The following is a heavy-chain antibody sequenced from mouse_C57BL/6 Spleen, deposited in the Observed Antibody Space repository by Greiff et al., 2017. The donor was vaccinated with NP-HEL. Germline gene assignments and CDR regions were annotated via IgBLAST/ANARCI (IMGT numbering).Heavy chain of an antibody. D-gene: IGHD1-3*01. J-gene: IGHJ1*03. CDR3: ARDIQLGYFDV. Sequence: EVMLVESEGGLVQPGSSMKLSCTASGFTFSDYYMAWVRQVPEKGLEWVANINYDGSSTYYLDSLKSRFIISRDNAKNILYLQMSSLKSEDTATYYCARDIQLGYFDVWGTGTTVTVSS. CDR1: GFTFSDYY. CDR2: INYDGSST. V-gene: IGHV5-16*01.